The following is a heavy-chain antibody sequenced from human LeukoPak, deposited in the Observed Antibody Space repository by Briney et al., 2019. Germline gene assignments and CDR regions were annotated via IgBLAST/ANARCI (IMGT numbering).Heavy chain of an antibody. CDR2: IYWDDDK. Sequence: SGPTLVKPTQTLTLTCTCSGFSLSTSGVGVGWIRQPPGKALEWLALIYWDDDKRYSPSLKSRLTITKDTAKNQVVLTMTNMDPVDTATYYCAHVPRGNSFDYWGQGTLVTVSS. V-gene: IGHV2-5*02. CDR1: GFSLSTSGVG. J-gene: IGHJ4*02. CDR3: AHVPRGNSFDY.